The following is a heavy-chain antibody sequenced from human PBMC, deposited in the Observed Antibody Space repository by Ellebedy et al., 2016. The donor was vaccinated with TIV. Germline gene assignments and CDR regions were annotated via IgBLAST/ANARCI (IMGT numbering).Heavy chain of an antibody. CDR1: GLTLSTSS. Sequence: GESLKISCAASGLTLSTSSMNWVRQSPGKGLEWLSYISASGATIYYADAVKGRFTISRDNARDLLYLQMSSLRAEETAIYYCAREGWGETVRGYWGQGTQVTVSS. CDR3: AREGWGETVRGY. D-gene: IGHD3-10*01. CDR2: ISASGATI. J-gene: IGHJ4*02. V-gene: IGHV3-48*04.